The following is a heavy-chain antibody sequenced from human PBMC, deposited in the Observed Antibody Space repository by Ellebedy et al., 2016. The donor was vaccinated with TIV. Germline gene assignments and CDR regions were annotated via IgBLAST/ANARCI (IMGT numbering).Heavy chain of an antibody. CDR3: ARGINRVVVPAAIGY. D-gene: IGHD2-2*01. J-gene: IGHJ4*02. V-gene: IGHV3-13*01. CDR1: GFTFSSYD. Sequence: GGSLRLSCAASGFTFSSYDMHWVRQATGKGLEWVSAIGTAGDTYYPGSVKGRFTISRENAKNSLYLQMNSLRAEDTAVYYCARGINRVVVPAAIGYWGQGTLVTVSS. CDR2: IGTAGDT.